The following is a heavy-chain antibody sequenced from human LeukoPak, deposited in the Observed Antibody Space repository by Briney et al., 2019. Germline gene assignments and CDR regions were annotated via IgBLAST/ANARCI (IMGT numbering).Heavy chain of an antibody. J-gene: IGHJ4*02. CDR1: GGSISSGSYY. CDR3: ARVDSSGYYYFDY. Sequence: SETLSLTCTVSGGSISSGSYYWSWIRQPAGKGLEWIGRIYTSGSTNYNPSLKSRVTISVDKSKNQFSLKVTSVTAADTAVYYCARVDSSGYYYFDYWGQGILVTVSS. D-gene: IGHD3-22*01. CDR2: IYTSGST. V-gene: IGHV4-61*02.